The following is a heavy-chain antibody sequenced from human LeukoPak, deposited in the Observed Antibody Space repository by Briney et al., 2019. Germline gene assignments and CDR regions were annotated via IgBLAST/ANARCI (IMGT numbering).Heavy chain of an antibody. CDR2: ISYDGSNK. D-gene: IGHD1-26*01. Sequence: SGGSLRLSCAASGFNFNRHDMHWVRQAPGKGLEWVAVISYDGSNKYYADSVKGRFTISRDNSKNTLYLQMNSLRAEDTAVYYCARDQFRQGLSVGVTIDYWGQGTLVTVSS. J-gene: IGHJ4*02. CDR3: ARDQFRQGLSVGVTIDY. V-gene: IGHV3-30*03. CDR1: GFNFNRHD.